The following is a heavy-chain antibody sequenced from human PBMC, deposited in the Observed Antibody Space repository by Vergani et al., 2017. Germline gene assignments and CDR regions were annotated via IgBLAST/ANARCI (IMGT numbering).Heavy chain of an antibody. CDR3: ARDVKAVTTWGFYDNWCDP. V-gene: IGHV4-39*07. D-gene: IGHD4-17*01. J-gene: IGHJ5*02. CDR2: IYYSGST. Sequence: QVQLQESGPGLVKPSETLSLTCTVSGGSISSYYWGWIRQPPGKGLEWIGSIYYSGSTYYNPSLKSRVTISVDTSKNRFSLKLSSVTAADTAVYYCARDVKAVTTWGFYDNWCDPWGQGTLVTVSS. CDR1: GGSISSYY.